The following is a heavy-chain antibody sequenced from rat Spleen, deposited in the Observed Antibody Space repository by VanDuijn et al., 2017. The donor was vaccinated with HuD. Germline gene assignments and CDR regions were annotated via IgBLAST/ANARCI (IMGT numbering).Heavy chain of an antibody. CDR2: ISTGGGNT. V-gene: IGHV5S14*01. Sequence: EVHLVESGGGLVQPGRSLKLSCAASGFIFSKYDMVWVRQTPTKGLEWVASISTGGGNTYYRDSVKGRFTISRENAKDILYLQMDSLRSEDTATYYCTTDELGGFDYWGQGVMVTVSS. J-gene: IGHJ2*01. CDR1: GFIFSKYD. CDR3: TTDELGGFDY. D-gene: IGHD5-1*01.